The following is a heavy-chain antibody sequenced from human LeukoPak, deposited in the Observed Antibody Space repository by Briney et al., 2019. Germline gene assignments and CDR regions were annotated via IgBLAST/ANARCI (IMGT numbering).Heavy chain of an antibody. V-gene: IGHV1-69*05. CDR2: IIPIFGTA. J-gene: IGHJ3*02. CDR1: GGTFSSYA. Sequence: ASVKVSCKASGGTFSSYAISWVRQAPGQGLEWMGRIIPIFGTANYARKFQGRVTITTDESTSTAYMELSSLRSEDTAVYYCAIGDWGSARSAFDIWGQGTMVTVSS. D-gene: IGHD7-27*01. CDR3: AIGDWGSARSAFDI.